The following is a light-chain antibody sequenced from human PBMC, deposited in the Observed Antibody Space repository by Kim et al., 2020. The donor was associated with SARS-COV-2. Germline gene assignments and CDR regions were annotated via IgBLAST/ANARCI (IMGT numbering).Light chain of an antibody. CDR3: QHSSDLSLT. CDR1: QDISDY. V-gene: IGKV1-33*01. CDR2: DAS. J-gene: IGKJ4*01. Sequence: DIQMTQSPSSLSASVGDRVTITCQASQDISDYLNWYQQKPGKAPKLLIYDASTLETGVPSRFSGAGSGTDFALTISSLQPEDFATYYCQHSSDLSLTFGGGTKVDIK.